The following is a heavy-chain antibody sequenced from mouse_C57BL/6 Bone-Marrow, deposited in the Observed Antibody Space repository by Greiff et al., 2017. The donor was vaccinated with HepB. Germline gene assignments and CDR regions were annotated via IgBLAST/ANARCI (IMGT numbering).Heavy chain of an antibody. CDR3: ARDRDYGSRYWYFDV. J-gene: IGHJ1*03. V-gene: IGHV3-4*01. Sequence: EVKLQESGPALVKPSQTVSLTCTVTGYSITNGNHWWNWIRQVSGSKLEWIGYISSSGSTDSNPSLKSRISITRDTSKNQLFLQLNSVTTEDIATYYCARDRDYGSRYWYFDVWGTGTTVTVSS. CDR1: GYSITNGNHW. CDR2: ISSSGST. D-gene: IGHD1-1*01.